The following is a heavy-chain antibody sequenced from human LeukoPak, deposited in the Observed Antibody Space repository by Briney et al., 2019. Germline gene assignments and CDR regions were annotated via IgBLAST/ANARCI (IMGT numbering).Heavy chain of an antibody. D-gene: IGHD3-10*02. CDR2: ISWNRGSI. V-gene: IGHV3-9*01. CDR1: GFTFDDYA. CDR3: AKSPLATMSPTFDY. Sequence: GRSLRLSCAASGFTFDDYAMHWVRQAPGKGLEWVSGISWNRGSIGYADSVKGRFTISRDNAKNSLYLQMNSLRAEDTALYYCAKSPLATMSPTFDYWGQGTLVTVSS. J-gene: IGHJ4*02.